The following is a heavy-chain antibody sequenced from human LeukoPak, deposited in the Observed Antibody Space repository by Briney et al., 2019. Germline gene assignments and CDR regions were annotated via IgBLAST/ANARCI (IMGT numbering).Heavy chain of an antibody. J-gene: IGHJ4*02. Sequence: SETLSLTCTVSGGSISSGGYYWSWIRQHPGKGLEWIGYIYYSGSTCYNPSLKSRVTISVDTSKNQFSLKLSSVTAADTAVYYCARVAAHGSFYFDYWGQGTLVTVSS. D-gene: IGHD3-3*02. CDR1: GGSISSGGYY. V-gene: IGHV4-31*03. CDR2: IYYSGST. CDR3: ARVAAHGSFYFDY.